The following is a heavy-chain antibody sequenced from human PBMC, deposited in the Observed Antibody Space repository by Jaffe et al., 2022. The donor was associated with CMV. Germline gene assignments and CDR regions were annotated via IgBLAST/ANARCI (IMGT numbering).Heavy chain of an antibody. Sequence: QVQLVQSGAEVKKPGASVKVSCKASGYTFTSYAMHWVRQAPGQRLEWMGWINAGNGNTKYSQKFQGRVTITRDTSASTAYMELSSLRSEDTAVYYCARDYYDSSGYYLEAEYFDYWGQGTLVTVSS. CDR1: GYTFTSYA. CDR3: ARDYYDSSGYYLEAEYFDY. CDR2: INAGNGNT. D-gene: IGHD3-22*01. V-gene: IGHV1-3*01. J-gene: IGHJ4*02.